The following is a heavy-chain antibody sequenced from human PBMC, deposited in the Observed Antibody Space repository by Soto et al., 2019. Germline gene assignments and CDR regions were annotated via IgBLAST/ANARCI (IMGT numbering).Heavy chain of an antibody. Sequence: QVHLVQSGAEVKKPGSSVKVSCKTSGGSFNNYAVSWVRQAPGQGLEWMGGIIPNFDTPNYAQKLQDRVTIIADESTSTVYMELSRLRSNDTAVYYCAVAMVREILIFESSGMHVWGQGTTVIVSS. CDR3: AVAMVREILIFESSGMHV. J-gene: IGHJ6*02. CDR2: IIPNFDTP. V-gene: IGHV1-69*01. CDR1: GGSFNNYA. D-gene: IGHD3-10*01.